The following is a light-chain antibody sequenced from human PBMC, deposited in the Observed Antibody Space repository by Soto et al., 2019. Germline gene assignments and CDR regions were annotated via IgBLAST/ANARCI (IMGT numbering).Light chain of an antibody. CDR1: SSNIGRNS. CDR2: SNN. Sequence: QAVLTQPPSASGTPGQRVTISCSGSSSNIGRNSVNWYQQFPGTAPKPLIYSNNQRPSGVPDRFSGSKSGTSASLAISGLQSEDEADYHCAAWDDSLNGPVFGGGTKVTVL. J-gene: IGLJ3*02. CDR3: AAWDDSLNGPV. V-gene: IGLV1-44*01.